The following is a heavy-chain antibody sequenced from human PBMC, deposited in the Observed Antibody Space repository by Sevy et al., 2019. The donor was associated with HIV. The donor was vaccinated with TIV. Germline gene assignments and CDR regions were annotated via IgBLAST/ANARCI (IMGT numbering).Heavy chain of an antibody. J-gene: IGHJ4*02. V-gene: IGHV3-30*04. CDR3: ARVAVEYCSNDCYHRFDH. Sequence: GGFLRLSCVASGFTFSIYSVLWVRQAPGKGLEWLTLISYDGSNKYYADSVKGRFTISRDNSNNILYLQMNSLRVEDTALYFCARVAVEYCSNDCYHRFDHWGLGTLVTVSS. D-gene: IGHD2-2*01. CDR1: GFTFSIYS. CDR2: ISYDGSNK.